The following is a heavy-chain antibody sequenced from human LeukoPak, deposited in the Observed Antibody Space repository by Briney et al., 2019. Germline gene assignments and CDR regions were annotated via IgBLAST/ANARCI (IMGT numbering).Heavy chain of an antibody. CDR3: ARDKHGSGSAHTFDP. D-gene: IGHD3-10*01. CDR2: IYYSGST. Sequence: GSLRLSCAASGLTFSSYAMSWVRQPPGKGLEWIAYIYYSGSTNYNPSLKSRVTISVDTSKNQFSLKLNSVTAADTAVYYCARDKHGSGSAHTFDPWGQGTLVTVSS. CDR1: GLTFSSYA. V-gene: IGHV4-59*01. J-gene: IGHJ5*02.